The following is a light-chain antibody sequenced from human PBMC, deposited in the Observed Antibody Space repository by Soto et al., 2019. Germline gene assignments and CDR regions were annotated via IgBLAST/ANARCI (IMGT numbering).Light chain of an antibody. CDR3: HQYNSWRPIT. J-gene: IGKJ5*01. Sequence: EIVLTQSRATLSLSPGERATLSCRASQSVSSYLAWYQQKPGQAPRLPVYGASTRDTGIPARCSGSGAWRKFTPTISSLQSQDFAVYYCHQYNSWRPITFGQGTRLEIK. CDR1: QSVSSY. CDR2: GAS. V-gene: IGKV3-15*01.